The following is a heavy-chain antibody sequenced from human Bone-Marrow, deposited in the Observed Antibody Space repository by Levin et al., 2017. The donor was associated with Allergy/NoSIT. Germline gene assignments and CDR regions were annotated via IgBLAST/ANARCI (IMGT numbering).Heavy chain of an antibody. Sequence: GESLKISCAASGFTFSSYAMSWVRQAPGKGLEWVSAISGSGGSTYYADSVKGRFTISRDNSKNTLYLQMNSLRAEDTAVYYCAPPLRRHRYCSSTSCAPHDAFDIWGQGTMVTVSS. V-gene: IGHV3-23*01. D-gene: IGHD2-2*01. CDR3: APPLRRHRYCSSTSCAPHDAFDI. CDR1: GFTFSSYA. CDR2: ISGSGGST. J-gene: IGHJ3*02.